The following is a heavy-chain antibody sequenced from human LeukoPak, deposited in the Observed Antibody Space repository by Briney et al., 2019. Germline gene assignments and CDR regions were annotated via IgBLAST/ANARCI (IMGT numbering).Heavy chain of an antibody. V-gene: IGHV3-20*04. CDR2: TDWNGGST. Sequence: GGSLRLSCAASGFSFDDHGMSWVRQAPGKGLEWVSGTDWNGGSTGYADSVKGRFTISRDNAKNSLLLQMNSLRVEDTAVYYCARERGGQSNDYLHGGPFDYWGQGTLVTVSS. CDR1: GFSFDDHG. J-gene: IGHJ4*02. D-gene: IGHD3-16*01. CDR3: ARERGGQSNDYLHGGPFDY.